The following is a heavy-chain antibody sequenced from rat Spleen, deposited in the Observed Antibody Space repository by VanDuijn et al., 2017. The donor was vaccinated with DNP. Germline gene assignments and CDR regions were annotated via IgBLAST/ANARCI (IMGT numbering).Heavy chain of an antibody. CDR3: AKGPNYGGDSDYFDY. J-gene: IGHJ2*01. D-gene: IGHD1-11*01. V-gene: IGHV4-2*01. CDR2: INKDSSSI. Sequence: EVKLVESGGGLVQPGRSLKLSCAASGFNFNDYWMGWVRQAPGKGLEWIGEINKDSSSINYSPSLKDKFTISRDSAQNNLYLQMSKLGSEDTAIYHCAKGPNYGGDSDYFDYWGQGVMVTVSS. CDR1: GFNFNDYW.